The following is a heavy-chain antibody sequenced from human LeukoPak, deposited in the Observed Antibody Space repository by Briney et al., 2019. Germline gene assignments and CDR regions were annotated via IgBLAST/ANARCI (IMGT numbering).Heavy chain of an antibody. CDR2: IRYDGSNK. V-gene: IGHV3-30*02. CDR1: GFTFTKFW. D-gene: IGHD3-3*01. J-gene: IGHJ6*03. CDR3: AKGSKGVLFTRDYHMDV. Sequence: GGSLRLSCITSGFTFTKFWMSWVRQAPGKGLEWVAFIRYDGSNKYYADSVKGRFTISRDNSKNTLYLQMNSLRTEDTAVYYCAKGSKGVLFTRDYHMDVWGKGTTVTISS.